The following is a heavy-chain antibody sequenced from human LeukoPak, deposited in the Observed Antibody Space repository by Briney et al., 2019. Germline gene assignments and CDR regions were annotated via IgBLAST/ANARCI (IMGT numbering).Heavy chain of an antibody. CDR1: GGSVSTYY. CDR2: IYYSGST. D-gene: IGHD2-15*01. Sequence: SETLSLTCTVSGGSVSTYYCNWIRQPPGQGLEWIGYIYYSGSTNYNPSLKSRLTISVDTSNNQFPLKLSSVTAADTAVYYCASTSGYCSGGDCYSSYDYWGQGTLVTVSS. CDR3: ASTSGYCSGGDCYSSYDY. J-gene: IGHJ4*02. V-gene: IGHV4-59*02.